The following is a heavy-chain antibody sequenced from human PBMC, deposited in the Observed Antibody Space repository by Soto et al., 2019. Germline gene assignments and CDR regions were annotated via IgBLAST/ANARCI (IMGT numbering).Heavy chain of an antibody. Sequence: QVQLQESGPGLVKPSETLSLTCTVSGGSIDTYFWNWIRQPAGKGLEWIGRLYTSGTTSYNPSLKRRVTMSVDRSKNQFSLKLTSVTAADTAIYYCARGPTSDYYPNPFDYWGQGTQVTVSS. D-gene: IGHD3-22*01. J-gene: IGHJ4*02. CDR2: LYTSGTT. CDR3: ARGPTSDYYPNPFDY. V-gene: IGHV4-4*07. CDR1: GGSIDTYF.